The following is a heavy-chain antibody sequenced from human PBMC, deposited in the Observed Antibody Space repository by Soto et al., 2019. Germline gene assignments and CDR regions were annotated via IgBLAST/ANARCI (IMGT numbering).Heavy chain of an antibody. CDR2: IYATGTT. Sequence: PSETLSLTCTASGASISGFYWSWIRKSAGKGLEWIGRIYATGTTDYNPSLKSRVMMSVDTSKKQFSLKLRSVTAAVTAVYYCVRDGTKTLRDWFDPWGQGISVTVSS. CDR1: GASISGFY. D-gene: IGHD1-1*01. V-gene: IGHV4-4*07. J-gene: IGHJ5*02. CDR3: VRDGTKTLRDWFDP.